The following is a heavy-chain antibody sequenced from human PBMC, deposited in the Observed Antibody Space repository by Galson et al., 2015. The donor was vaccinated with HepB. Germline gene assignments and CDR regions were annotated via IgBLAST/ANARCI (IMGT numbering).Heavy chain of an antibody. CDR3: ARGRYCSSTTSNSCGSFDY. CDR1: GASITNDY. D-gene: IGHD2/OR15-2a*01. V-gene: IGHV4-59*01. CDR2: VYYSGST. Sequence: SETLSLTCTVSGASITNDYWSWIRQPPGKELEWIGYVYYSGSTRYNPSLQSRVTISVDTSRNQFSLKLSSVTAADTAVYYCARGRYCSSTTSNSCGSFDYWGQGTLVTVSS. J-gene: IGHJ4*02.